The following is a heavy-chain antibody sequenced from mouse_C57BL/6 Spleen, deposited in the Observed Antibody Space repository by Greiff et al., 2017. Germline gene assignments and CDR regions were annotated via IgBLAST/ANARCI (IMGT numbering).Heavy chain of an antibody. Sequence: VQLQQPGAELVKPGASVKLSCKASGYTFTSYWMQWVKQRPGQGLEWIGEIDPSDSYTNYNQKFKGKATLTVATSSSTAYMQLSSLTSEDSAVYYCARESSITTVVATDAMDYGGQGTSVTVSS. CDR1: GYTFTSYW. D-gene: IGHD1-1*01. CDR3: ARESSITTVVATDAMDY. J-gene: IGHJ4*01. V-gene: IGHV1-50*01. CDR2: IDPSDSYT.